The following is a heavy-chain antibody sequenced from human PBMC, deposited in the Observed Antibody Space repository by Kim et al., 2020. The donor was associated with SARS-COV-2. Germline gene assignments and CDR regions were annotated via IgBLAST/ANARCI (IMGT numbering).Heavy chain of an antibody. CDR1: GGSFSGYY. CDR3: ARGGGTAGYSDY. Sequence: SETLSLTCAVYGGSFSGYYWSWIRQPPGKGLEWIGEINHSGSTNYNPSLKSRVTISVDTSKNQFSLKLSSVTAADTAVYYCARGGGTAGYSDYWGQGTL. V-gene: IGHV4-34*01. D-gene: IGHD3-9*01. J-gene: IGHJ4*02. CDR2: INHSGST.